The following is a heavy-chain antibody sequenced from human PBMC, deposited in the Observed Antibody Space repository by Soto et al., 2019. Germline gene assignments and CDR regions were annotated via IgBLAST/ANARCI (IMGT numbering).Heavy chain of an antibody. D-gene: IGHD1-1*01. V-gene: IGHV4-59*01. CDR1: GGSISSYY. Sequence: QVQLQESGPGLVKPSETLSLTCTVSGGSISSYYWSWIRQPPGKGLEWIGYIYYSGSTNYNPSLKXXVXIXXDTSKNQFSLKPSSVTAADTAVYYCARSTWNQLDYWGQGTLVTVSS. CDR3: ARSTWNQLDY. J-gene: IGHJ4*02. CDR2: IYYSGST.